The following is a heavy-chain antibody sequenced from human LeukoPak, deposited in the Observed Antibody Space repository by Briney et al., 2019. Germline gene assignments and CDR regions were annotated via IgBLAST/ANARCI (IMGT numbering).Heavy chain of an antibody. CDR1: GGSISSYY. CDR2: IYHSGST. CDR3: ARVEEGYGSGRRENYYYYYMDV. V-gene: IGHV4-59*01. D-gene: IGHD3-10*01. Sequence: SETLSLTCTVSGGSISSYYWSWIRQPPGKGLEWIGYIYHSGSTKYNPSLKSRVTISVDTSKKQFSLKLSSVTAADTAVYYCARVEEGYGSGRRENYYYYYMDVWGKGTTVTISS. J-gene: IGHJ6*03.